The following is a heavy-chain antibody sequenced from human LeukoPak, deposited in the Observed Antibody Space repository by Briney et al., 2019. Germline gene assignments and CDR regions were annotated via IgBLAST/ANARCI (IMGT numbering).Heavy chain of an antibody. J-gene: IGHJ4*02. CDR3: ARDRISRWGPRY. D-gene: IGHD2-21*02. CDR1: GGTFSSYA. Sequence: SVKVSCKASGGTFSSYAISWVRQAPGQGLEWMGGIIPIFGTANYAQKFQGRVTITADESTSTAYMELSSLRPEDTAVYYCARDRISRWGPRYWGQGTLVTVSS. V-gene: IGHV1-69*13. CDR2: IIPIFGTA.